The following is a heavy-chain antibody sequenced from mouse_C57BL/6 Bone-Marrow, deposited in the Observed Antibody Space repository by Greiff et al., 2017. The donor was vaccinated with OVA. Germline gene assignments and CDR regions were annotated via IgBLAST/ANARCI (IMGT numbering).Heavy chain of an antibody. J-gene: IGHJ3*01. CDR3: ASYSNFWFAY. Sequence: QVQLKQPGAELVKPGASVKLSCKASGYTFTSYWMQWVKQRPGQGLEWIGEIDPSDCYSNYNQKFKGKATLTVYTSSSTTYMQLSSLESEDSAVYYCASYSNFWFAYGGQGTLVNVSA. V-gene: IGHV1-50*01. CDR2: IDPSDCYS. D-gene: IGHD2-5*01. CDR1: GYTFTSYW.